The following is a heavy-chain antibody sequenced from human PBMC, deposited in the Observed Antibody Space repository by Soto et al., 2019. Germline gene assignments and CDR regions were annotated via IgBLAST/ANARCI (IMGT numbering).Heavy chain of an antibody. CDR2: INHSGST. V-gene: IGHV4-34*01. D-gene: IGHD3-9*01. Sequence: AETLSFTCAVYGRSFSGYYLSWIRQPPGKGLEWSGDINHSGSTNYTPSLKSRVTIAVDTSKTQFSPTLTSVTAAATAVYYCASQRGILPYFHWLGYYYGIDVWRQGTPVTASS. CDR3: ASQRGILPYFHWLGYYYGIDV. CDR1: GRSFSGYY. J-gene: IGHJ6*02.